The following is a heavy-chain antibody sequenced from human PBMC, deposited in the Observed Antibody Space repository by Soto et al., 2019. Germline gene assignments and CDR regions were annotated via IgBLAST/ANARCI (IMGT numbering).Heavy chain of an antibody. CDR2: ISAYNGNT. D-gene: IGHD6-6*01. J-gene: IGHJ4*02. V-gene: IGHV1-18*01. CDR3: ARDIIPEVWQLVPFDY. Sequence: ASVKVSCKASGYTFTSYGISWVRQAPGQGLEWMGWISAYNGNTNYAQKLQGRVTMTTDTSTSTAYMELRSLRSDDTAVYYCARDIIPEVWQLVPFDYWGQGTLVTVSS. CDR1: GYTFTSYG.